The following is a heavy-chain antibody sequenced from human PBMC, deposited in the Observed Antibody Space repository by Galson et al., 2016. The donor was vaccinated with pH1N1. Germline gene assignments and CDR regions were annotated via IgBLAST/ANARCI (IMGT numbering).Heavy chain of an antibody. J-gene: IGHJ3*01. D-gene: IGHD5-18*01. V-gene: IGHV4-38-2*02. CDR1: GYSISVGHY. CDR2: IYFTGST. Sequence: LSLTCTVSGYSISVGHYWAWIRQSPGKGLEWIGSIYFTGSTYYNPSLNNRVTMSVDTSKHQFYLKLTSVTAADTAVYYCARRGYTYGEDAFDLWGQGTMVTVS. CDR3: ARRGYTYGEDAFDL.